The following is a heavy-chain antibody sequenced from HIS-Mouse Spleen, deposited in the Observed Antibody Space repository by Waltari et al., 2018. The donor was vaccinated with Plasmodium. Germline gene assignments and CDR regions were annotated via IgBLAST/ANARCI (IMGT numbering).Heavy chain of an antibody. D-gene: IGHD3-10*01. CDR3: ARDLPGAEGYFDL. J-gene: IGHJ2*01. CDR1: GGSVRSGSYY. Sequence: QVQLQESGPGLVKPSETLSLTCTVSGGSVRSGSYYWSWIRQPPGKGLEWIGYIYYSGSTNYNPSLKSRVTISVDTSKNQFSLKLSSVTAADTAVYYCARDLPGAEGYFDLWGRGTLVTVSS. V-gene: IGHV4-61*01. CDR2: IYYSGST.